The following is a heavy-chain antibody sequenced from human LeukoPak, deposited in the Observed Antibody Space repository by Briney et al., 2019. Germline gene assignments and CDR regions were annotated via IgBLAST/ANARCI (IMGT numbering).Heavy chain of an antibody. CDR3: GILDLENGFDY. J-gene: IGHJ4*02. CDR2: ISPYNGNT. V-gene: IGHV1-18*01. D-gene: IGHD1-1*01. CDR1: GYTFTNYG. Sequence: GASVKVSCKASGYTFTNYGIDWLRQAPGQGLERMGWISPYNGNTDYAQKFQGRVTMTTDTSTSKAYMELRSLRSDDTAMYYCGILDLENGFDYWGQGTLVTVSS.